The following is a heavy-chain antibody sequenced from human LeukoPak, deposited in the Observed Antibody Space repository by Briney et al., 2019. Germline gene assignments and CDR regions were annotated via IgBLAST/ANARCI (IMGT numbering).Heavy chain of an antibody. J-gene: IGHJ5*02. V-gene: IGHV1-8*01. CDR3: ARHRRGSGSYYHRNWFDP. Sequence: ASVKVSCKASGYTFTSYDINWVRQATGQGLEWMGWMNPNSGNTGYAQKFQGRVTMTRNTSISTAYTELSSLRSEDTAVYYCARHRRGSGSYYHRNWFDPWGQGTLVTVSS. D-gene: IGHD3-10*01. CDR1: GYTFTSYD. CDR2: MNPNSGNT.